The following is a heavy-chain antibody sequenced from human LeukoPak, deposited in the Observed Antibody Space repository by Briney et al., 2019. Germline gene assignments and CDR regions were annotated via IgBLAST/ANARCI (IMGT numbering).Heavy chain of an antibody. Sequence: SVKVSCKASGGTFSSYAISWVRQAPGQGLEWMGGIIPIFGTANYAQKFQGRVTITADESTSTAYMELSSLRAEDTAVYYCARTYYYDSSGYVGYWGQGTLVTVSS. CDR1: GGTFSSYA. J-gene: IGHJ4*02. CDR3: ARTYYYDSSGYVGY. V-gene: IGHV1-69*01. D-gene: IGHD3-22*01. CDR2: IIPIFGTA.